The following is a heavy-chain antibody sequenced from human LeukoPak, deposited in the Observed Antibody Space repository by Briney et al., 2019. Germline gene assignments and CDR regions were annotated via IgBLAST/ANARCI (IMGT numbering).Heavy chain of an antibody. D-gene: IGHD6-19*01. Sequence: SETLSLTCAVYGGSFSGYYWSWIRQPPGKGPEWIGEINHSGSTNYNPSLKSRVTISVDTSKNQFSLKLSSVTAADTAVYYCARSRRAGYSSGWYGDWGQGTLVTVSS. CDR3: ARSRRAGYSSGWYGD. CDR2: INHSGST. CDR1: GGSFSGYY. V-gene: IGHV4-34*01. J-gene: IGHJ4*02.